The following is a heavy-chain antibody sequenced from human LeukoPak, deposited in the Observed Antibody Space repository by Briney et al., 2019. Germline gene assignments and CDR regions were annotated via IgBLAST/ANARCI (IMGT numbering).Heavy chain of an antibody. Sequence: NTSETLSLTCTVSGGSISSSSYYWGWIRQPPGKGLEWIGSIYYSGSTSYNPSLKSRFTISVDTSKNQFSLKLSSVTAADTAVYYCARGWSDYDPRFDPWGQGTLVTVAS. J-gene: IGHJ5*02. CDR3: ARGWSDYDPRFDP. CDR2: IYYSGST. V-gene: IGHV4-39*01. D-gene: IGHD3-3*01. CDR1: GGSISSSSYY.